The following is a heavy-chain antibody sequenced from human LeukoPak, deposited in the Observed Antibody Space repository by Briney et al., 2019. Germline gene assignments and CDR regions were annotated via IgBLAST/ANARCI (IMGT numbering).Heavy chain of an antibody. J-gene: IGHJ4*02. CDR1: GGSISSSTYY. CDR3: ARGGYNYAAAY. D-gene: IGHD5-24*01. CDR2: LYYFGST. V-gene: IGHV4-39*01. Sequence: SETLSLTCTVSGGSISSSTYYWGWIRQPPGKGLEWIGGLYYFGSTYYNPSLKSRVTISVDTSKNQFSLKLTSVTAADTAVYYCARGGYNYAAAYWGQGTPVTVSS.